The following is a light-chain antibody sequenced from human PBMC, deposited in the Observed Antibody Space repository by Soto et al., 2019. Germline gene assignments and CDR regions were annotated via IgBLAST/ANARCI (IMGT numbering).Light chain of an antibody. CDR1: QVISSY. J-gene: IGKJ1*01. Sequence: DIQLTQAPSFLSASAGYRFTITCRASQVISSYLAWYQQKPGRAPKLLIYAASTLQSGVPSRFSGSGSGTDFTLTIRSLQPEDFATYYCLQDYNYLTWTFGQRTRGDIK. V-gene: IGKV1-9*01. CDR2: AAS. CDR3: LQDYNYLTWT.